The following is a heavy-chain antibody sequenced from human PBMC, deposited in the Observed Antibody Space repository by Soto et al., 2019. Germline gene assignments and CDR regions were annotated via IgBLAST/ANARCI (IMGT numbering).Heavy chain of an antibody. Sequence: GGSLRLSCAASGFTFSSHSMNWVPQAPGKGLEWVSYISSSSSTIYYADSVKGRFTISRDNAKNSLYLQMNSLRDEDTAVYYCARDMTTVTTAEYFQHWGQGTLVTVSS. CDR2: ISSSSSTI. V-gene: IGHV3-48*02. J-gene: IGHJ1*01. D-gene: IGHD4-17*01. CDR3: ARDMTTVTTAEYFQH. CDR1: GFTFSSHS.